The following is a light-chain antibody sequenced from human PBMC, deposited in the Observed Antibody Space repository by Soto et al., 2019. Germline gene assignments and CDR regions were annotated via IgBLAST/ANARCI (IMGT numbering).Light chain of an antibody. J-gene: IGLJ1*01. V-gene: IGLV2-14*03. CDR1: SSDVVGYNY. CDR2: DVS. CDR3: RSYSRTISHV. Sequence: SVLTHPASVSGSPGHTITSSATGXSSDVVGYNYVSWYQQHPGRAPKLMISDVSNRPSGVSTRFSGSRCGNTASLTISGLQVGDEADYYCRSYSRTISHVFGCGPKVTFL.